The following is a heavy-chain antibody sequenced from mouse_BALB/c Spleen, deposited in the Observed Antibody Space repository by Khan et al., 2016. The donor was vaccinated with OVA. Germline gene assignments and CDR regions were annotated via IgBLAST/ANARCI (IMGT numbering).Heavy chain of an antibody. CDR1: GYTFTNYW. V-gene: IGHV1-69*02. CDR2: IYPSDSYT. J-gene: IGHJ3*01. Sequence: QVQLQQPGIELVRPGASVKLSCKASGYTFTNYWINWVKQRPGQGLEWIGNIYPSDSYTNYNQKFKDKATLTVDKSSSTAYMQLSSPTSEDSAVYYCTREGVVGSSFAYWGQGTLVTVAA. CDR3: TREGVVGSSFAY.